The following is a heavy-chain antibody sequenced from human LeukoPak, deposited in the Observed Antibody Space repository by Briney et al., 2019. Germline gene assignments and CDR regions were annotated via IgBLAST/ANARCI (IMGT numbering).Heavy chain of an antibody. Sequence: ASVKVSCKASGYTFTGYYMHWVRQAPGQGLEWMGWINPNSGGTNYAQKFQGRVTMTRDTSISTAYMELSRLRSDDTAVYYCARDEYSTSSGGSWGQGTLVTVSS. CDR3: ARDEYSTSSGGS. J-gene: IGHJ5*02. CDR2: INPNSGGT. CDR1: GYTFTGYY. D-gene: IGHD6-6*01. V-gene: IGHV1-2*02.